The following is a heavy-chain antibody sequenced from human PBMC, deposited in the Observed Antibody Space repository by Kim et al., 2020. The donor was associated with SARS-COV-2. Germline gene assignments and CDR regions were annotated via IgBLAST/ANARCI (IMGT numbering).Heavy chain of an antibody. Sequence: SETLSLICTVSGGSISSYYWSWIRQPPGKGLEWIGYIFYSGRTNYNPSLKSRVTISVDTSKNQFSLKLSSVTAADTAVYYCARASSYYVVDYWGQGTLVTVSS. J-gene: IGHJ4*02. CDR2: IFYSGRT. D-gene: IGHD1-26*01. CDR1: GGSISSYY. V-gene: IGHV4-59*13. CDR3: ARASSYYVVDY.